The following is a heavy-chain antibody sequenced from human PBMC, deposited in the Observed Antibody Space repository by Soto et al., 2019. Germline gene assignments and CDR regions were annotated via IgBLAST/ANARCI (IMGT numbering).Heavy chain of an antibody. Sequence: EVQLVESGGGLAQPGRSLRLSCAASGFTFDDYAMHWVRQAPGKGLEWVSGISWNSGSIGCADSVKGRFTISRDNAKKSLYLQMNSLRAEDTALYYCASGRGYDILTGYYPYFDYWGQGTLVTVSS. CDR3: ASGRGYDILTGYYPYFDY. J-gene: IGHJ4*02. CDR2: ISWNSGSI. CDR1: GFTFDDYA. D-gene: IGHD3-9*01. V-gene: IGHV3-9*01.